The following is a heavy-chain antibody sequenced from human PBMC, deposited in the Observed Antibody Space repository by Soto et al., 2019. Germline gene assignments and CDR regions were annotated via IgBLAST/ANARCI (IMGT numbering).Heavy chain of an antibody. CDR3: ARGLAVAGSVAFDI. Sequence: QVQLQESGPGLVKPSETLSLTCTVSGGSISSYYWYWIRQPPGKGLEWLGYISYSGSTNYNPSLKSRVTISVDTSKNQFSRKLSSVTAADTAVYYCARGLAVAGSVAFDIWGQGTMVTVSS. CDR1: GGSISSYY. CDR2: ISYSGST. J-gene: IGHJ3*02. D-gene: IGHD6-19*01. V-gene: IGHV4-59*08.